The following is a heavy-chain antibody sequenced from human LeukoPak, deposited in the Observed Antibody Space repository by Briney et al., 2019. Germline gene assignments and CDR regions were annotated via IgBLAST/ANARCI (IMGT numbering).Heavy chain of an antibody. CDR1: GGSFSGYY. CDR3: ARGEYSSGWFPPDY. J-gene: IGHJ4*02. D-gene: IGHD6-19*01. Sequence: SETLSLTCAVYGGSFSGYYWSWIRQPPGKGLEWIGEINHSGSTNYNPSLKSRVTISVDTSKNQFSLKLSSVTAADTAVYYCARGEYSSGWFPPDYWGQGTLVTVSS. CDR2: INHSGST. V-gene: IGHV4-34*01.